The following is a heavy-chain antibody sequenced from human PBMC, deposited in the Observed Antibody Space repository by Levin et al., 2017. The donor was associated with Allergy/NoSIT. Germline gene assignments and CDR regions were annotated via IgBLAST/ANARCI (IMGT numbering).Heavy chain of an antibody. V-gene: IGHV3-30*18. Sequence: GGSLRLSCAASGFTFSNYGMHWVRQAPGKGLEWVAVISNDGNRKNCADSVKGRFTISRDNSKNTLYLQMNSLRDEDTAVYYCAKVGSSSWYGGGGWSDYWGQGTLVTVSS. CDR2: ISNDGNRK. D-gene: IGHD6-13*01. CDR3: AKVGSSSWYGGGGWSDY. J-gene: IGHJ4*02. CDR1: GFTFSNYG.